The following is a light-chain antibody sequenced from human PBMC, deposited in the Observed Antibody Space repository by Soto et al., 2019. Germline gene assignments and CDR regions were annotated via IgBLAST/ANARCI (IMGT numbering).Light chain of an antibody. CDR2: AAS. CDR1: QSISSY. Sequence: DIQMTQSPSSLSASVGDRVTITSRASQSISSYLNWYQQKPGKAPKPLIYAASSLQGGVPSRFSGSGSGTDFTLTISSLQPEDFATYYCQQSYSTPYTFGQGTKLEIK. J-gene: IGKJ2*01. CDR3: QQSYSTPYT. V-gene: IGKV1-39*01.